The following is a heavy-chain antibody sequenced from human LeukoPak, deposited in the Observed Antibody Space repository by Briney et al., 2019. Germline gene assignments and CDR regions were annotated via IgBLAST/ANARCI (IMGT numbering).Heavy chain of an antibody. CDR1: GFPLSTPS. J-gene: IGHJ4*02. V-gene: IGHV3-69-1*02. CDR3: ARSQGGYSYGKIDY. Sequence: GGPLSLSCAASGFPLSTPSMNWARPAPGKGRGWVSSITDTSHIYDAYSVKGRFTISRDNTKNSLYLQVNSLRAEDTAVYFCARSQGGYSYGKIDYWGQGTLVTVSS. CDR2: ITDTSHI. D-gene: IGHD5-18*01.